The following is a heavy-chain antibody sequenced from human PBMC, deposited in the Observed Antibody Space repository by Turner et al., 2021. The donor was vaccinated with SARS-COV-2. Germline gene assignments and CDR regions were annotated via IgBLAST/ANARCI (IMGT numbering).Heavy chain of an antibody. D-gene: IGHD5-18*01. J-gene: IGHJ6*02. CDR3: ARLMDTAMAYYGMDV. Sequence: QLQLQESGPGLVKPSETLSLPCTVSGGSISSSTYYWGWIRQPPGKGLEWIGSIYYSGITSYNQSLKSRVTLSVDTSKNQFSLKLSSVTAADTAVYYCARLMDTAMAYYGMDVWGQGTTVTVSS. CDR1: GGSISSSTYY. CDR2: IYYSGIT. V-gene: IGHV4-39*01.